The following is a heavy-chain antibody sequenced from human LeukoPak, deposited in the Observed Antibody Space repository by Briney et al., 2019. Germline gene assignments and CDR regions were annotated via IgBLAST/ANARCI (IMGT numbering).Heavy chain of an antibody. CDR2: INHNGST. CDR3: ARGYGVVVPAAMVNYGMDV. CDR1: GGSFSGYY. Sequence: SETLSLTCAVYGGSFSGYYWSWIRQPPGKGLEWIGEINHNGSTNYNPSLKSRVTISVDTSKNQFSLKLGSVTAADTAVYYCARGYGVVVPAAMVNYGMDVWGKGTTVTVSS. V-gene: IGHV4-34*01. D-gene: IGHD2-2*01. J-gene: IGHJ6*04.